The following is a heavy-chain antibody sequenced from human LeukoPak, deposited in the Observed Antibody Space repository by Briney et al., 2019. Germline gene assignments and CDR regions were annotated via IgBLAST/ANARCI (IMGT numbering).Heavy chain of an antibody. D-gene: IGHD3-16*01. CDR2: ISYSGST. CDR1: GGSFSSGSHY. Sequence: PSETLSLTCTVSGGSFSSGSHYWSWIRQPPGKGLEWIGYISYSGSTNYNPSLNVRVTISVDTSKNQFSLKLNSVTAADTAVYYCARHYGPWGQGTLVTVSS. J-gene: IGHJ5*02. V-gene: IGHV4-61*01. CDR3: ARHYGP.